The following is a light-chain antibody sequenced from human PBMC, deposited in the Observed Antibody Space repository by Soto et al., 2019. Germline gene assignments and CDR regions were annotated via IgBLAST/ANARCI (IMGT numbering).Light chain of an antibody. V-gene: IGKV3-20*01. Sequence: EVVLTQSPGILSLSPGERATLSCRASETVASNYFAWYQQKPGQPPRLLTYGASNSAPGIPDRFSGSGSGTDFNLTISRLDPEDFAVSYCQHCGNAPLFTFGPGTKVDLK. CDR2: GAS. CDR3: QHCGNAPLFT. CDR1: ETVASNY. J-gene: IGKJ3*01.